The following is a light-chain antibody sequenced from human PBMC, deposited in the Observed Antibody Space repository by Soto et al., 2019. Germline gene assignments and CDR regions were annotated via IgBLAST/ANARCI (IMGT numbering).Light chain of an antibody. Sequence: QAVVTQEPSLTVSPGGTVTLTCGSSTGAVTSGHYPYWFQQKPGQAPRTLIYDTSNKHSWTPARFSGSLVGGKAALTLLGAQPEDEADYYCLLSYSGAREVFGGGTKLTVL. V-gene: IGLV7-46*02. CDR3: LLSYSGAREV. CDR1: TGAVTSGHY. CDR2: DTS. J-gene: IGLJ2*01.